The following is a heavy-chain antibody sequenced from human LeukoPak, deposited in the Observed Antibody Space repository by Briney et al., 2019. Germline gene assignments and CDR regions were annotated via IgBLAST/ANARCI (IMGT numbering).Heavy chain of an antibody. J-gene: IGHJ4*02. V-gene: IGHV3-33*06. CDR2: IWYDGSNK. Sequence: GGSLRLSXAASGFTFSSYGMHWVRQSPGKGLEWVAVIWYDGSNKYYADYVKGRFTISRDNSKNTLYLQMNSLRAEDTAVYYCAKDLDYWGQGTLVTVSS. CDR3: AKDLDY. CDR1: GFTFSSYG.